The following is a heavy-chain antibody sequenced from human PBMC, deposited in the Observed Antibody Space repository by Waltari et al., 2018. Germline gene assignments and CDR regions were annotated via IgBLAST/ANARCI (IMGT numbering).Heavy chain of an antibody. CDR2: IYYTGSN. Sequence: QVQLQESGPGLVKPSETLSLTCTVSGGSLRTYYWSWIRQLPGKGLEWIAYIYYTGSNNYNPSLYSRVTISEDTSKNQFSLKLSSVTAADTAVYYCARSGGTSGAFDIWGQGTMVTVSS. CDR1: GGSLRTYY. CDR3: ARSGGTSGAFDI. J-gene: IGHJ3*02. D-gene: IGHD1-1*01. V-gene: IGHV4-59*01.